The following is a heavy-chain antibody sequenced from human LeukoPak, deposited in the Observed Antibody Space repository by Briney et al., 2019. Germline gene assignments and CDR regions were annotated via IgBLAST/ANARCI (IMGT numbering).Heavy chain of an antibody. CDR2: ISSSGST. Sequence: SETLSLTCTVSGGSISGYYLNWIRQPPGKGLEWIGYISSSGSTTYDPSLKSRVTISVDTSKNQLSLILNSVTAADTAVYYCAVTTSYLSYWYFDLWGRGTLVTVSS. CDR3: AVTTSYLSYWYFDL. D-gene: IGHD2-2*01. V-gene: IGHV4-59*01. J-gene: IGHJ2*01. CDR1: GGSISGYY.